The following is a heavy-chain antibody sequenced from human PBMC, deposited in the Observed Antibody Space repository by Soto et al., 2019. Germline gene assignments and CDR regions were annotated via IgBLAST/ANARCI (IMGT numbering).Heavy chain of an antibody. CDR1: GFPFYNYG. CDR3: ARGSLRLPYTLDV. D-gene: IGHD4-17*01. CDR2: ISFDGTTK. V-gene: IGHV3-30*03. Sequence: GGSLRLSCAGSGFPFYNYGINWVRQAPGKGLEWVAIISFDGTTKVYADSVKGRFTISRDNSKNTVFLQMNSLRVEDSAIYSCARGSLRLPYTLDVCGQGTTGNVSS. J-gene: IGHJ6*02.